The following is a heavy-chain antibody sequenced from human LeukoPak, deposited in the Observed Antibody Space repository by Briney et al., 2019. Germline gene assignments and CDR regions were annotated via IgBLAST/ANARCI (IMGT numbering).Heavy chain of an antibody. CDR2: YEAERAEI. CDR1: GHTLTELA. D-gene: IGHD3-10*01. V-gene: IGHV1-24*01. CDR3: AVGTFYYLTAVF. J-gene: IGHJ4*02. Sequence: ASVKVSCKVSGHTLTELALHWVRQAPGKGLEWMGGYEAERAEIIYAPKLQGRVTMTEDTSTETAYMELSSLSAEDTAVYHCAVGTFYYLTAVFWGQGTLVTVSS.